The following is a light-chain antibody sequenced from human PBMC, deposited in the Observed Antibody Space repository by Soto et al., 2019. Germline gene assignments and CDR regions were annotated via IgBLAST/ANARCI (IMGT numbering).Light chain of an antibody. CDR3: QQYGSSPPLT. Sequence: EIVLTQSPDTLSLSPGERVTLSCRASQSVSSSYLGWYQQKPGQAPRLLIYGASSGATGIPDRFSGSGSGTDFTLTISRLEPEDFAVYYCQQYGSSPPLTFGGGTKVAIK. J-gene: IGKJ4*01. V-gene: IGKV3-20*01. CDR1: QSVSSSY. CDR2: GAS.